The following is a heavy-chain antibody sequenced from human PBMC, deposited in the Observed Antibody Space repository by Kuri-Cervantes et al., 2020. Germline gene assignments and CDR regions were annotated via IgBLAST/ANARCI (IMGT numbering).Heavy chain of an antibody. J-gene: IGHJ4*02. CDR2: ISSSSSYI. Sequence: ETLSLTCAASGFTFSSYAMNWVRQAPGKGLEWVSSISSSSSYIYYADSVKGRFTISRDNAKNSLYLQMNSLRAEDTAVYYCAGGGSSWLDYWGQGTLVTVSS. CDR1: GFTFSSYA. CDR3: AGGGSSWLDY. D-gene: IGHD6-13*01. V-gene: IGHV3-21*01.